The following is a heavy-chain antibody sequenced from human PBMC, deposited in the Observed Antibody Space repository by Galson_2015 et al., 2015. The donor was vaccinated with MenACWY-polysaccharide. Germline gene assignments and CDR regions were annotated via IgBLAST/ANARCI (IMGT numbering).Heavy chain of an antibody. CDR3: AKGYSYSKSPVDH. CDR2: ISWNSDII. D-gene: IGHD2-15*01. J-gene: IGHJ4*02. Sequence: LRLSCAASGFTFDDYAMHWVRQAPGKGLEWVSGISWNSDIIGYADSVKGRFTISGDSAKNSLYLQMNSLRPEDTALYYCAKGYSYSKSPVDHWGQGTLVTVSS. V-gene: IGHV3-9*01. CDR1: GFTFDDYA.